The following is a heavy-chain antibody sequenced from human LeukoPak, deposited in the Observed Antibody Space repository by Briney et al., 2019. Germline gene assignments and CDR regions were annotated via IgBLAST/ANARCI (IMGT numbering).Heavy chain of an antibody. CDR1: GYTFTGYY. J-gene: IGHJ4*02. V-gene: IGHV1-2*02. D-gene: IGHD3-22*01. CDR2: INPNSGGT. Sequence: GASVKVSCKASGYTFTGYYMHWVRQAPGQGLEWMGWINPNSGGTNYAQKFQGRVTMTRDTSISTAYMELSRLRSDDTAVYYCARGVSYYYDSSGYAGGDYWGQGTLVTVSS. CDR3: ARGVSYYYDSSGYAGGDY.